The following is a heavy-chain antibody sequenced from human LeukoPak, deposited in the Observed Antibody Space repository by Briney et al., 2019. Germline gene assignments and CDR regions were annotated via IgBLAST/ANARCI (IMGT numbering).Heavy chain of an antibody. V-gene: IGHV4-59*12. J-gene: IGHJ6*03. CDR2: IYYNGGT. CDR3: ARDRGAAVKYPTYYYYYYMDV. CDR1: GGSIISYY. D-gene: IGHD3-10*01. Sequence: SETLSLTCTVSGGSIISYYWSWIRHPPGKELLGMGYIYYNGGTNYHPSLKSRVTISVDTSKNQFSPKLTSVTAADTAVYYCARDRGAAVKYPTYYYYYYMDVWGKGTTVTISS.